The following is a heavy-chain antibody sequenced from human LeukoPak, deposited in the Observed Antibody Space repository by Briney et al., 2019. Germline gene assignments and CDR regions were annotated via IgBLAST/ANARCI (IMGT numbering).Heavy chain of an antibody. D-gene: IGHD2-15*01. CDR1: GFIFSRYN. CDR3: ARDYWNYYFYALDV. V-gene: IGHV3-21*01. CDR2: ISSSSDYI. J-gene: IGHJ6*02. Sequence: GGSLRLSCAASGFIFSRYNMNWVRQAPGKGLEWVSAISSSSDYIYYADSVKGRFTISRDNTENSLYPQMNSLRAEDTAVYFCARDYWNYYFYALDVWGQGTTVTVSS.